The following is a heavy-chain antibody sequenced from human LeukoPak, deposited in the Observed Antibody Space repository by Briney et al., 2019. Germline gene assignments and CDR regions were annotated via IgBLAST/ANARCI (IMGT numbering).Heavy chain of an antibody. J-gene: IGHJ4*02. Sequence: PSETLSLTCAASGYTFSSGYYWGWIRQPPGKGLEWIASMYHSGSTYYNPSLKSRVTISVDTSKNHFSLNLTSVTAAETAVYYCARVVYSAAVAGTGKYYFDYWGQGTLVTVSS. V-gene: IGHV4-38-2*01. CDR1: GYTFSSGYY. CDR2: MYHSGST. D-gene: IGHD6-19*01. CDR3: ARVVYSAAVAGTGKYYFDY.